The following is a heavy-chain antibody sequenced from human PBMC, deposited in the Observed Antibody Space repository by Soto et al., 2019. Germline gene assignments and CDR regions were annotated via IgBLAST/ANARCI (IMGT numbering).Heavy chain of an antibody. CDR2: ISSSSSYI. J-gene: IGHJ6*03. D-gene: IGHD2-2*01. V-gene: IGHV3-21*01. CDR3: ASGCSSTSCYRTGYYYYYYMDV. Sequence: EVQLVESGGGLVKPGGSLRLSCAASGFTFSSYSMNWVRQAPGKGLEWVSSISSSSSYIYYADSVKGRFTISRDNAKNSLYLQMNSLRAEDTAVYYCASGCSSTSCYRTGYYYYYYMDVWGKGTTVTVSS. CDR1: GFTFSSYS.